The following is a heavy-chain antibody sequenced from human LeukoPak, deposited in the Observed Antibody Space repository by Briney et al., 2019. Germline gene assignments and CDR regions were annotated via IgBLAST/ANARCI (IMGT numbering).Heavy chain of an antibody. CDR1: GYTFTSYY. V-gene: IGHV1-46*01. Sequence: ASVKVSCKASGYTFTSYYMHWVGQAPGQGLEWMGIINPSGGSTSYAQKFQGRVTMTRDTSTSTVYMELSSLRSEDTAVYYCARDQGDGIAVAGYFDYWGQGTLVTVSP. D-gene: IGHD6-19*01. J-gene: IGHJ4*02. CDR3: ARDQGDGIAVAGYFDY. CDR2: INPSGGST.